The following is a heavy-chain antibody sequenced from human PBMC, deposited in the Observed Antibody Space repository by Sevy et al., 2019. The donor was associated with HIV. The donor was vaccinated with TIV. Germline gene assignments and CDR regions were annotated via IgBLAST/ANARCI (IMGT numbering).Heavy chain of an antibody. Sequence: GGSLRLSCAVSGFMFRTYAMSWVRQAPGKGLEWVSGISGSGGSTYYADSVKGRFTIFRDNSKNTLYLQMDTLRVEDSAIYYCAKDLQSGNSPYSLDYWGQGTLVTVSS. J-gene: IGHJ4*02. CDR2: ISGSGGST. V-gene: IGHV3-23*01. D-gene: IGHD1-26*01. CDR1: GFMFRTYA. CDR3: AKDLQSGNSPYSLDY.